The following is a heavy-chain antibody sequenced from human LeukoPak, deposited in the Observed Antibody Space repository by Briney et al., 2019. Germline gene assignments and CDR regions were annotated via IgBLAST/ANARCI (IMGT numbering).Heavy chain of an antibody. V-gene: IGHV4-59*01. Sequence: PSETLSLTCTVSGGSISSYYWSWIRQPPGKGLEWIGCIYYSGSTNYNPSLKSRVTISVDTSKNQFSLKLSSVTAADTAVYYCARATMVRGVNKNYYYYGMDVWGQGTTVTVSS. CDR2: IYYSGST. J-gene: IGHJ6*02. D-gene: IGHD3-10*01. CDR1: GGSISSYY. CDR3: ARATMVRGVNKNYYYYGMDV.